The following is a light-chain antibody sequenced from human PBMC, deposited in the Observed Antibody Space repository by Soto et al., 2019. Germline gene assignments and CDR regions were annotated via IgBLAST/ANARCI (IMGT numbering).Light chain of an antibody. J-gene: IGLJ1*01. CDR2: EVS. V-gene: IGLV2-8*01. CDR1: SSDVGGYNY. CDR3: SSPHV. Sequence: QSVLTQAPSAAGSPGQSVTIAGAGTSSDVGGYNYVSWYQQHPGKAPNLMIYEVSKRPSGVPDRFSGSKSGNTASLTVFGLQAEDQADYYCSSPHVFGTGTKITV.